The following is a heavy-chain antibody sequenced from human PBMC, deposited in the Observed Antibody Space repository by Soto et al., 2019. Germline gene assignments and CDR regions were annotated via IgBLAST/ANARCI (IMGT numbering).Heavy chain of an antibody. J-gene: IGHJ5*02. CDR2: ISAYNGNT. CDR1: DYTFTSYG. Sequence: ASVKVSCKASDYTFTSYGISWVRQARGQGLEWMGWISAYNGNTDYAQKLQGRVTMTTDTSTSTAYMELRSLRSDDTAVYYCARDLRYFDWFHGWFNRWRQGTWVNASS. CDR3: ARDLRYFDWFHGWFNR. D-gene: IGHD3-9*01. V-gene: IGHV1-18*01.